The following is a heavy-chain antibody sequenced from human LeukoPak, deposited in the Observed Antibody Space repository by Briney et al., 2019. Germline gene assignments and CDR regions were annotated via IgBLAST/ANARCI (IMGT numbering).Heavy chain of an antibody. CDR2: IYYSGST. CDR3: ARDLRGNPFDY. V-gene: IGHV4-39*07. Sequence: SETLSLTRTVSGGSISSSSYYWGWIRQPPGKGLEWIGSIYYSGSTYYNPSLKSRVTISVDTSKNQFSLKLSSVTAADTAVYYCARDLRGNPFDYWGQGTLVTVSS. D-gene: IGHD4-23*01. CDR1: GGSISSSSYY. J-gene: IGHJ4*02.